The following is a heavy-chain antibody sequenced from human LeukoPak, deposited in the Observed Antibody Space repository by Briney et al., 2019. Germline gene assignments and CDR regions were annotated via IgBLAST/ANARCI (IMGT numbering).Heavy chain of an antibody. J-gene: IGHJ4*02. CDR2: INAGNGNT. V-gene: IGHV1-3*01. CDR1: GYTFTTYA. CDR3: ARDPIGSRWPYYFDY. D-gene: IGHD2-15*01. Sequence: ASVKVSCKASGYTFTTYAMHWVRRAPGQRLEWMGWINAGNGNTKYSQKFQARVTIPRDTSASTAYMELSSLRSEDTAVYYCARDPIGSRWPYYFDYWGQGTLVTVSS.